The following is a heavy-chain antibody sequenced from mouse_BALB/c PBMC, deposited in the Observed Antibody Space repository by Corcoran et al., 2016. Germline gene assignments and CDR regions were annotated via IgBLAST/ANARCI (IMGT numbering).Heavy chain of an antibody. CDR3: ARWDWYCDV. Sequence: EVQLQQSGAELVKPGASVKLSCTASGFNIKYTYMHWVKQRPEQGLEWSGRIDPANGNTKYDPKFQGKATITADTSSNTAYLQLSSLTSENTAVYYGARWDWYCDVWGAGTTVTVSA. J-gene: IGHJ1*01. CDR1: GFNIKYTY. V-gene: IGHV14-3*02. CDR2: IDPANGNT.